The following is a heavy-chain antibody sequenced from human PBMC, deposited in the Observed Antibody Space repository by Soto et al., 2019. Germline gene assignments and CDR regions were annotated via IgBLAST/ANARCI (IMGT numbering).Heavy chain of an antibody. CDR3: ARDATAFDP. V-gene: IGHV4-59*01. D-gene: IGHD1-26*01. CDR1: GGSISSYY. CDR2: IYYSGST. J-gene: IGHJ5*02. Sequence: SETLSLTCTVSGGSISSYYRSWIRQPPGKGLEWIGYIYYSGSTNYNPSLKSRVTISVDTSKNQFSLKLSSVTAADTAVYYCARDATAFDPWGQGTLVTVSS.